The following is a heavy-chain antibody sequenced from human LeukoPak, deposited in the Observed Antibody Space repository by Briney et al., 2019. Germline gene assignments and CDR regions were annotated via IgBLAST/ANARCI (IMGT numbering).Heavy chain of an antibody. CDR2: ISGSGGIT. CDR3: AKTTAGHSSGRYPGWPMDY. Sequence: QPGGSLRLSCAASGFTFGSYAIYWVRQAPGKGLEWVSGISGSGGITYFADSVKGRFTISRDNSKNTVYLQINSLRAEDTALYYCAKTTAGHSSGRYPGWPMDYWGQGTLVTVSS. CDR1: GFTFGSYA. V-gene: IGHV3-23*01. D-gene: IGHD6-19*01. J-gene: IGHJ4*02.